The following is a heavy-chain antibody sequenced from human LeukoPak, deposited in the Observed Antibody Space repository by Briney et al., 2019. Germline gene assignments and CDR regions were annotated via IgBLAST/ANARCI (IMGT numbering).Heavy chain of an antibody. CDR3: AKDLGDSSSWYLDY. CDR2: IAHDESQK. Sequence: GGSLRLSCAASGFTFGTYVMHWVRQAPGKGLEWVVVIAHDESQKFYADSVKGRFTISRDNSKNTLYLQMNSLRTEDTAVYSCAKDLGDSSSWYLDYWGRGTLVTVSS. D-gene: IGHD6-13*01. V-gene: IGHV3-30*18. CDR1: GFTFGTYV. J-gene: IGHJ4*02.